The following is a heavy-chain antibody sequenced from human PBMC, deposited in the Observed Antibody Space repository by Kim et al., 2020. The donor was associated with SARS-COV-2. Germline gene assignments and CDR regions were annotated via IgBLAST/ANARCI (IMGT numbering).Heavy chain of an antibody. CDR3: ARSKNYYGSGSYYNNGYYGMDV. V-gene: IGHV3-13*05. J-gene: IGHJ6*02. D-gene: IGHD3-10*01. CDR1: GFTFSSYD. CDR2: IGTAGDP. Sequence: GGSLRLSCAASGFTFSSYDMHWVRQATGKGLEWVSAIGTAGDPYYPGSVKGRFTISRENAKNSLYLQMNSLRAGDTAVYYCARSKNYYGSGSYYNNGYYGMDVWGQGTTVTVSS.